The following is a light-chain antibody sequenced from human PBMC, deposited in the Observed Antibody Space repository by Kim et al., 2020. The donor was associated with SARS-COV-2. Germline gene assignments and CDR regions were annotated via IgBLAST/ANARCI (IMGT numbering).Light chain of an antibody. CDR3: SSYTVTTTLV. CDR2: DVT. CDR1: SRDVGAYTY. J-gene: IGLJ2*01. Sequence: GQSITISCTGTSRDVGAYTYVSWYQQRPGKAPQLIIFDVTSRPSGVSNRFSASKSGNTASLTISGLQAEDEADYYCSSYTVTTTLVFGGGTQLPS. V-gene: IGLV2-14*04.